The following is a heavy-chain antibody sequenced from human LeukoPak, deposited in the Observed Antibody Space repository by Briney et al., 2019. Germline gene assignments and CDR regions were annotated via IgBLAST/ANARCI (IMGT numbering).Heavy chain of an antibody. D-gene: IGHD5-18*01. J-gene: IGHJ4*02. CDR1: GYTLTELS. CDR3: ATDRWYSYGYGY. CDR2: FDPEDGET. V-gene: IGHV1-24*01. Sequence: ASVNVSCKVSGYTLTELSMHWVRQAPGKGLEWMGGFDPEDGETIYAQKFQGRVTMTEDTSTDTAYMELSSLRSEDTAVYYCATDRWYSYGYGYWGQGTLVTVSS.